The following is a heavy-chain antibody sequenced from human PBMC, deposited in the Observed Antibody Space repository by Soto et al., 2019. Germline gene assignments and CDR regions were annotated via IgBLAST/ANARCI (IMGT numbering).Heavy chain of an antibody. V-gene: IGHV1-3*01. D-gene: IGHD2-2*01. Sequence: ASVKVSCKASGYTFTSYAMHWVRQAPGQRLEWMGWINAGNGNTKYSQKFQGRVTITRDTSASTAYMELSSLRSEDTAVYYCARDLGVAPNIVVVPAAMVSGGWFDPWGQGTLVTVSS. CDR1: GYTFTSYA. CDR3: ARDLGVAPNIVVVPAAMVSGGWFDP. J-gene: IGHJ5*02. CDR2: INAGNGNT.